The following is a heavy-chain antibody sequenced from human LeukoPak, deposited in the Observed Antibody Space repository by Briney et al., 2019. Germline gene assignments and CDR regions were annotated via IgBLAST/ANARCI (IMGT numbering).Heavy chain of an antibody. Sequence: SETLSLTCAVYGGSFSGYYWSWIRQPPGKGLEWIGEINHSGSTNYNPSLKSRVTISVDTSKNQFSLKLSSVTAADTAVYYCARGLEWSYDDYWGQGTLVTVSS. CDR3: ARGLEWSYDDY. J-gene: IGHJ4*02. D-gene: IGHD3-3*01. CDR1: GGSFSGYY. CDR2: INHSGST. V-gene: IGHV4-34*01.